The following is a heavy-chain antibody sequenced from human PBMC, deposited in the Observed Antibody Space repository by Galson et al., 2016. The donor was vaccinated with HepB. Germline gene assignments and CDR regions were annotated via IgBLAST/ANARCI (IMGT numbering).Heavy chain of an antibody. D-gene: IGHD2/OR15-2a*01. CDR3: AKERGDYFGFFLDY. CDR2: FYSRGVT. CDR1: GFTFSRYA. J-gene: IGHJ4*02. V-gene: IGHV3-NL1*01. Sequence: SLRLSCAASGFTFSRYAMHWVRQAPGKGLEWVSSFYSRGVTYYADSVKGRFTISRDTSKSTLFLQMNSLRAEDTAVYYCAKERGDYFGFFLDYWGQGTLVTVSS.